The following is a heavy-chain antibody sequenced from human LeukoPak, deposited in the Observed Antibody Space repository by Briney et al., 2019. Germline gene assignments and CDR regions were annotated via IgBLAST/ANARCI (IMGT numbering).Heavy chain of an antibody. Sequence: GESLKISCKGSGYSFTTYWIAWVRQMPGKGLEWMGIIYPGDSDVRYSPSSFQGQVTISADKSTSTAYLQWSSLKASDTAIYYCARRACCGGDCYPFYFDFWGQGTLVTVSS. V-gene: IGHV5-51*01. CDR3: ARRACCGGDCYPFYFDF. CDR2: IYPGDSDV. CDR1: GYSFTTYW. J-gene: IGHJ4*02. D-gene: IGHD2-21*02.